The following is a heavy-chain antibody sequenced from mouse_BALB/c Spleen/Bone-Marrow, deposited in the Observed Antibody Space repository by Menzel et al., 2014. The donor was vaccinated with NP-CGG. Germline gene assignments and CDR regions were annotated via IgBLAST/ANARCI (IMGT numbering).Heavy chain of an antibody. J-gene: IGHJ4*01. CDR3: VRQDYDYSMDY. CDR1: GFTFNIYA. Sequence: EVHLVESGGGLVQPKGSLKLSCAASGFTFNIYAMNWVRQAPRKGLEWVARISSKSTNYTTCYADSVKDRFTISSDDSQSMLYLQMNSLKTEDTAIYYCVRQDYDYSMDYWGQGTSVTVSS. D-gene: IGHD2-4*01. CDR2: ISSKSTNYTT. V-gene: IGHV10-1*01.